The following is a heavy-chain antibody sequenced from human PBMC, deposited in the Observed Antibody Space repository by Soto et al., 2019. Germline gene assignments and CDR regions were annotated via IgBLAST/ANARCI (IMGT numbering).Heavy chain of an antibody. CDR3: ARAVGPFDY. Sequence: QVQLVESGGGVVQPGRSLRLSCAASGFVFSTYGMHWVRQAPGKGLEWVAVIWYDGSNKYYADSVRGRFTISRDNSKNTLCLQLNSLRAEDTAVYYCARAVGPFDYWGQGTLVTVSS. CDR1: GFVFSTYG. V-gene: IGHV3-33*01. D-gene: IGHD1-26*01. J-gene: IGHJ4*02. CDR2: IWYDGSNK.